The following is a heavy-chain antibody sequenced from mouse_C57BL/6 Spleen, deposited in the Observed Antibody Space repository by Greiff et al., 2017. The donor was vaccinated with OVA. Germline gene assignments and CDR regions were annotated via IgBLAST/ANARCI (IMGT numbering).Heavy chain of an antibody. CDR2: IHPNSGST. CDR3: ARRSYVPHYDMDY. J-gene: IGHJ4*01. CDR1: GYTFTSYW. D-gene: IGHD1-1*01. V-gene: IGHV1-64*01. Sequence: QVQLQQPGAELVKPGASVKLSCKASGYTFTSYWMHWVKQRPGQGLEWIGMIHPNSGSTNYNEKFKSKATLTVDKSSSTAYMQLSSLTSEDSAVYYCARRSYVPHYDMDYWGQGTSVTVSS.